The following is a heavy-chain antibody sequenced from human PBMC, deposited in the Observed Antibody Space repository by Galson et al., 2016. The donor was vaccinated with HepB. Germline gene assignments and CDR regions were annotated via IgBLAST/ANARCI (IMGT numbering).Heavy chain of an antibody. CDR2: INPRGGST. CDR1: RYTFTTYY. J-gene: IGHJ3*02. D-gene: IGHD3-22*01. V-gene: IGHV1-46*01. CDR3: ARGRPYYDDIGGDAFDI. Sequence: SVKVSCKASRYTFTTYYMHWVRQAPGQGLEWMGVINPRGGSTKYAQKFQGRVTMTSDTSTSTFYMDVSSLRPEDTAVFFCARGRPYYDDIGGDAFDIWGQGTTVTVSS.